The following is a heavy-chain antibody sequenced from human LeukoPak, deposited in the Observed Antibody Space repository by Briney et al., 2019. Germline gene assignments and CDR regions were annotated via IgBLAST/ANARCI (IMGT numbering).Heavy chain of an antibody. Sequence: GESLKISCKGSGYSFTSYWIGWVRQMPGKGLEWMGIIYPGDSDIRYSPSFQGQVTISTDKSISTAYLQWSSLKASDTAMYYCARGPYGDILTGYFYWYFDLWGRGTLVTVSS. J-gene: IGHJ2*01. CDR3: ARGPYGDILTGYFYWYFDL. D-gene: IGHD3-9*01. V-gene: IGHV5-51*01. CDR2: IYPGDSDI. CDR1: GYSFTSYW.